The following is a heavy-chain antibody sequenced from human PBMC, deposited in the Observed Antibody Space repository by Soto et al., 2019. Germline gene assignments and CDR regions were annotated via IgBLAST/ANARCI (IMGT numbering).Heavy chain of an antibody. J-gene: IGHJ4*02. Sequence: WGSLRLSCVASGFTFINYGIHCFRHSPGKGLEWVAGIDYNEINQYYIDPVKGRFTISRDQSKNTLYLQMNSLRAEDTAVYYCARDFCPVPTCYDLWGQGVLVTVSS. V-gene: IGHV3-33*01. CDR2: IDYNEINQ. D-gene: IGHD2-2*01. CDR1: GFTFINYG. CDR3: ARDFCPVPTCYDL.